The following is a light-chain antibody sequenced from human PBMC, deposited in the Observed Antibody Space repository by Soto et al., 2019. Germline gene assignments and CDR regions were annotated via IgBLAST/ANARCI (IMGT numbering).Light chain of an antibody. CDR1: QTVSSSY. J-gene: IGKJ1*01. Sequence: LSRPSAGTLSLCTGERATLSCRATQTVSSSYLAWYQQKPGQAPRLLIYHASSRATGIPDRFSGSGSGTDFTLTISRLEPEDFAVYYCQQYGSSRTFGQGTKVDIK. CDR3: QQYGSSRT. V-gene: IGKV3-20*01. CDR2: HAS.